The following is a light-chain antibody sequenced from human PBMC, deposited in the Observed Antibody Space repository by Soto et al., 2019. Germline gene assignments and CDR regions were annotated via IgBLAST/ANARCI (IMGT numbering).Light chain of an antibody. Sequence: DIQMTQSPSTLSASEGDRVTITCRASQNMNNWLAWYQQKSGKAPKLLIYDASSLESGVPSRFSGSGSGTEFTLTISSLQPDDFATYYCLHYNSYYTFGQGTKVEIK. V-gene: IGKV1-5*01. CDR1: QNMNNW. CDR2: DAS. J-gene: IGKJ2*01. CDR3: LHYNSYYT.